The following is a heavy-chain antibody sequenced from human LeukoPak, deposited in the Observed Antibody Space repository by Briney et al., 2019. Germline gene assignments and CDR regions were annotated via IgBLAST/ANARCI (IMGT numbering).Heavy chain of an antibody. CDR2: IYHSGST. D-gene: IGHD6-25*01. CDR3: ARSGGFGSDY. CDR1: GGSISGSNW. J-gene: IGHJ4*02. V-gene: IGHV4-4*02. Sequence: PSGTLSLTCAVSGGSISGSNWWSWVRQPPGKGLEWIGEIYHSGSTNYNPSLKSRVTISVDTSKNQFSLKLTSVTAADTAVYFCARSGGFGSDYWGQGTLVTVSS.